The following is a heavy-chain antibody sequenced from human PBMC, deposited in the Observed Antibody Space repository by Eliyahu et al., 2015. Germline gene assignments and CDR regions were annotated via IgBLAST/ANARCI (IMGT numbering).Heavy chain of an antibody. Sequence: QVQLVXSGAAVKKPGAXVTXXXKXSKYTFSAYYIHWVRQAPVQGLELMGWXNFNTGGRNSAQRFQGRVTMTRDMSISTVYLELSRLTSDDTAVYYCAKSNSDTSAFENWGQGTLLSVSS. J-gene: IGHJ1*01. CDR2: XNFNTGGR. CDR3: AKSNSDTSAFEN. V-gene: IGHV1-2*02. D-gene: IGHD3-22*01. CDR1: KYTFSAYY.